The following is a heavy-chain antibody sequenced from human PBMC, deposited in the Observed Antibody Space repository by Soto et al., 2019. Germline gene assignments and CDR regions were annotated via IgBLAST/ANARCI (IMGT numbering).Heavy chain of an antibody. D-gene: IGHD6-13*01. J-gene: IGHJ6*02. CDR3: ARDLGSSWYGGGYYYYYGMDV. CDR2: ISSSSSYI. Sequence: LRLSCAASGFTFGSYSMNWVRQAPGKGLEWVSSISSSSSYIYYADSVKGRFTISRDNAKNSLYLQMNSLRAEDTAVYYCARDLGSSWYGGGYYYYYGMDVWGQGTTVTVSS. CDR1: GFTFGSYS. V-gene: IGHV3-21*01.